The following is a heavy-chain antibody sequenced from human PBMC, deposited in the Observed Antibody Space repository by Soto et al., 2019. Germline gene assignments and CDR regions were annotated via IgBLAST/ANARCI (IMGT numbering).Heavy chain of an antibody. CDR2: ISWDSGSI. Sequence: PGGSLRLSCAASGFTFDDYAMHWVRQAPGKGLEWVSGISWDSGSIIYADSVKGRFIISRDNAKNSLYLQMNSLRAEDTAVYYCAKVSSLYYSYGYFDAFDIWGQGKMVTVSS. V-gene: IGHV3-9*01. CDR3: AKVSSLYYSYGYFDAFDI. D-gene: IGHD5-18*01. J-gene: IGHJ3*02. CDR1: GFTFDDYA.